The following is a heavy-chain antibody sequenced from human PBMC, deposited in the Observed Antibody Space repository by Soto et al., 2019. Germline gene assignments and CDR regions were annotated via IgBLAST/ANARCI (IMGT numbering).Heavy chain of an antibody. CDR3: TTGPNLPYYDIFDP. V-gene: IGHV3-15*01. D-gene: IGHD3-9*01. Sequence: GGSLRLSCAASGFTFSNAWMSWVRQAPGKELEWVGRIKSKTDGGTTDYAAPVKGRFTISRDDSKNTLYLQMNSLKTEDTAVYYCTTGPNLPYYDIFDPWGQGTLVTVSS. CDR1: GFTFSNAW. CDR2: IKSKTDGGTT. J-gene: IGHJ5*02.